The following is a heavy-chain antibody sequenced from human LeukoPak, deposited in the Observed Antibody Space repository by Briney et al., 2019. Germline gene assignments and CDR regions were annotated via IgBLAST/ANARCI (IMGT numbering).Heavy chain of an antibody. CDR3: ASADQEAYNWFDP. Sequence: PSETLSLTCTVSGGSISSSSYYWGWIRQPPGKGLEWIGSIYYSGSTYYNPSLRSRVTISVDTSKNQFSLKLSSVTAADTAVYYCASADQEAYNWFDPWGQGTLVTVSS. V-gene: IGHV4-39*07. CDR1: GGSISSSSYY. CDR2: IYYSGST. J-gene: IGHJ5*02. D-gene: IGHD2-2*01.